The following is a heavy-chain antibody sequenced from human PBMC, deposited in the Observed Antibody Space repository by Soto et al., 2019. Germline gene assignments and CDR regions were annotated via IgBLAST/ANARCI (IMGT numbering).Heavy chain of an antibody. J-gene: IGHJ6*02. Sequence: PGESLKISCKGSGYSFTSYWIGWVRQMPGKGLEWMGIIYPGDSDTRYSPSFQGQVTISADKSISTAYLQWSSLKASDTAMYYCARMRDRVYSPTHYYQYGMDVWGQGTTVTVSS. D-gene: IGHD4-4*01. CDR2: IYPGDSDT. CDR1: GYSFTSYW. V-gene: IGHV5-51*01. CDR3: ARMRDRVYSPTHYYQYGMDV.